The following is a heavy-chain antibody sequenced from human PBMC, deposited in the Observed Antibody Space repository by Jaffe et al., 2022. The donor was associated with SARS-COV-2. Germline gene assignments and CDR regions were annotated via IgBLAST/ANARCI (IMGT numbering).Heavy chain of an antibody. Sequence: QVQLVESGGGVVQPGRSLRLSCAASGFTFSSYGMHWVRQAPGKGLEWVAVISYDGSNKYYADSVKGRFTISRDNSKNTLYLQMNSLRAEDTAVYYCAKEFGRGWNWFDPWGQGTLVTVSS. CDR1: GFTFSSYG. CDR2: ISYDGSNK. D-gene: IGHD3-10*01. CDR3: AKEFGRGWNWFDP. V-gene: IGHV3-30*18. J-gene: IGHJ5*02.